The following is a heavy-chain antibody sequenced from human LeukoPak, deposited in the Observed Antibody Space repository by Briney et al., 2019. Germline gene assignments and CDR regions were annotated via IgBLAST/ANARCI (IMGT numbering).Heavy chain of an antibody. CDR3: AREAITFGGVIGY. D-gene: IGHD3-16*02. J-gene: IGHJ4*02. V-gene: IGHV3-66*01. CDR2: IYSGGST. CDR1: GFTVSSNY. Sequence: GGSLRLSCAASGFTVSSNYMSWVRQAPGKGLEWVSVIYSGGSTYYADSVKGRFTISRDNSKNTLYLQMNSLRAEDTAVYYCAREAITFGGVIGYWGQGTLVTVSS.